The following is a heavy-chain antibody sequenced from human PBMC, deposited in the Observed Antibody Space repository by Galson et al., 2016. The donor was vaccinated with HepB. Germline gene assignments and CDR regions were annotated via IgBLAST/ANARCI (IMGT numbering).Heavy chain of an antibody. Sequence: QSGAEVKKPGESLKISCKGSGFTFTNYWIGWVRQMPGKGLEWMGIIHPSDSDTQYSPSCHGQVTISADKSSSTVYLQWSSLKASDSGMYYCAKRTFEPHESNWFDPWGQGTLVTVSS. D-gene: IGHD3-9*01. CDR3: AKRTFEPHESNWFDP. J-gene: IGHJ5*02. CDR1: GFTFTNYW. V-gene: IGHV5-51*01. CDR2: IHPSDSDT.